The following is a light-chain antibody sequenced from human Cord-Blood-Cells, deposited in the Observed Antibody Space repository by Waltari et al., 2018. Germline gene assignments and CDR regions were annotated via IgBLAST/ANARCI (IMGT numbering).Light chain of an antibody. Sequence: QSALTQPASVSGSPGQSITISCTGTSSDVGSYNLVSWSQQHPGKAPKLMIYDVSKRPSGVSNPFSGSKSGNTASLTISGLQAEDEADYYCCSYAGSSTPYVFGTGTKVTVL. CDR3: CSYAGSSTPYV. CDR2: DVS. J-gene: IGLJ1*01. CDR1: SSDVGSYNL. V-gene: IGLV2-23*02.